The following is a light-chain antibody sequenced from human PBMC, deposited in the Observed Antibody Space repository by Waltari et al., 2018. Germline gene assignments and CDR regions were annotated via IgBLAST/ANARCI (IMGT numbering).Light chain of an antibody. J-gene: IGLJ2*01. CDR1: SSNLGSNF. Sequence: QAVLTQPPSASGTPGQRVSISCSGGSSNLGSNFVYWYQQLPGMAPKLLIYKNNQRPSGVPDRFSGSKSGTSASLVISGRRSEDEAHYYCTAWDDSLTGVLFGEGTKLTV. V-gene: IGLV1-47*01. CDR2: KNN. CDR3: TAWDDSLTGVL.